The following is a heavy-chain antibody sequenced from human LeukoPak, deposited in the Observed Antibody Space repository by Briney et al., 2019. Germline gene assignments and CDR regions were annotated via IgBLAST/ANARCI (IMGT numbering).Heavy chain of an antibody. Sequence: LRLSCAASGFTFSNYAMSWVRQPPGKGLEWIGYIYYSGTTYYNPSLKSRVTISVDTSKNQFSLKLNSVTAADTALYYCARVVAGVLDYWGQGTLVTVSS. V-gene: IGHV4-30-4*08. D-gene: IGHD6-19*01. CDR1: GFTFSNYA. CDR3: ARVVAGVLDY. J-gene: IGHJ4*02. CDR2: IYYSGTT.